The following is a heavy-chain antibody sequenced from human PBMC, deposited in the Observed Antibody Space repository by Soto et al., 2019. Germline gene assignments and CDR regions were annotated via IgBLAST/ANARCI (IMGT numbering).Heavy chain of an antibody. V-gene: IGHV1-18*01. CDR3: AIDYGDYNWFDP. J-gene: IGHJ5*02. CDR2: ISAYNGNT. CDR1: GYTFTNYG. Sequence: ASVKVSCKASGYTFTNYGITWVRQAPGQGLEWMGWISAYNGNTHYTQRLQGRVTMTTDTSTSTVYMELSSLRSEDTAVYYCAIDYGDYNWFDPWGQGTLVTVSS. D-gene: IGHD4-17*01.